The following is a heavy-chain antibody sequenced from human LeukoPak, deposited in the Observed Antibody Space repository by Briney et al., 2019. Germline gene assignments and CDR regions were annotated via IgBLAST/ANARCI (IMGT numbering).Heavy chain of an antibody. J-gene: IGHJ6*03. CDR1: GGSFSGYY. CDR3: ARVYCSGGSCYSSFYYYYYMDV. V-gene: IGHV4-34*01. CDR2: INHSGST. Sequence: PSETLSLTCAVYGGSFSGYYWSWIRQPPGKGLEWIGEINHSGSTNYNPSLKSRVTISVDTSKNQFSLKLSSETAADTAVYYCARVYCSGGSCYSSFYYYYYMDVWGKGTTVTVSS. D-gene: IGHD2-15*01.